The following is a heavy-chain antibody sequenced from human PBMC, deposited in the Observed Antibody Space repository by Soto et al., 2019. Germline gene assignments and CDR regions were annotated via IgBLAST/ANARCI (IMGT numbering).Heavy chain of an antibody. CDR2: ISAYNGNT. CDR1: GYTFTSYG. CDR3: ARDMYYYDSSGYYPHFDY. D-gene: IGHD3-22*01. Sequence: ASVKVSCKASGYTFTSYGISWVRRAPGQGLEWMGWISAYNGNTNYAQKLQGRVTMTTDTSTSTAYMELRSLRSDDTAVYYCARDMYYYDSSGYYPHFDYWGQGTLVTVSS. V-gene: IGHV1-18*01. J-gene: IGHJ4*02.